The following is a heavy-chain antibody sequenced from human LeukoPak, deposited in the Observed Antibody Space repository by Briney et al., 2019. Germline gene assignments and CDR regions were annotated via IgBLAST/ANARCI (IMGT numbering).Heavy chain of an antibody. J-gene: IGHJ4*02. V-gene: IGHV1-69*13. CDR1: GYTFTSYD. CDR3: ARGSLGYCSSTSCPYYFDY. D-gene: IGHD2-2*01. Sequence: GASVKVSCKASGYTFTSYDINWVRQAPGQGLEWMGGIIPIFGTANYAQKFQGRVTITADESTSTAYMELSSLRSEDTAVYYCARGSLGYCSSTSCPYYFDYWGQGTLVTVSS. CDR2: IIPIFGTA.